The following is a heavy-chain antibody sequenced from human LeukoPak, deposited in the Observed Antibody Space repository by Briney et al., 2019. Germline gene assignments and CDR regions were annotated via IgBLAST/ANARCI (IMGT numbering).Heavy chain of an antibody. J-gene: IGHJ3*02. CDR2: INHSGST. CDR1: GGSFSGYY. D-gene: IGHD2-15*01. CDR3: ARVHGYCSGGSCYGARPRAFDI. V-gene: IGHV4-34*01. Sequence: RPSETLSLTCAVYGGSFSGYYWSWIRQPPGKGLEWIGEINHSGSTNYNPSLKSRVTISVDTSKNQFSLKLSSVTAADTAVYYCARVHGYCSGGSCYGARPRAFDIWGQGTMVTVSS.